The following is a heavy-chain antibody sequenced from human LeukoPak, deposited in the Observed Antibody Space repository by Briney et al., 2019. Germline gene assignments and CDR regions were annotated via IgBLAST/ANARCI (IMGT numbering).Heavy chain of an antibody. CDR1: GGSISSYY. J-gene: IGHJ4*02. CDR2: IYTSGST. CDR3: ARETHSSSWYGYYFDY. D-gene: IGHD6-13*01. V-gene: IGHV4-4*07. Sequence: SETLSLTCTVSGGSISSYYWSWIRQPAGKGLEWIGRIYTSGSTNYNPSLKSRVTISVDTSKNQFSLKLSSVTAADTAVYYCARETHSSSWYGYYFDYWGQGTLVTVSS.